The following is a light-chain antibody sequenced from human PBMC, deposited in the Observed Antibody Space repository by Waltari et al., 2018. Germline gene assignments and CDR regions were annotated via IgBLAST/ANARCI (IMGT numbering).Light chain of an antibody. J-gene: IGKJ4*01. CDR3: QQSYSTPLT. CDR1: QSISNN. CDR2: YAS. Sequence: EIVMTQSPATLSVSPGEGATLSCRASQSISNNLAWYQQKPGQAPRLLIYYASTRASGVPARFSGGGSGTYFTLTISSLQPEDFATYYCQQSYSTPLTFGGGTKVEIK. V-gene: IGKV3-15*01.